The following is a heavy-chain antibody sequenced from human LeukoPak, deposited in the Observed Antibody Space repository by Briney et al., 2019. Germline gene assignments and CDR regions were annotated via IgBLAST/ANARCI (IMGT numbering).Heavy chain of an antibody. V-gene: IGHV3-7*01. Sequence: GGSLRLSCAASGFTFSSYWMSWVRQAPGKGLEWVANIKQDGSEKFYVDSVKGRFTISRDNAKNSLYLQMNNLRAEDTAVYYCAKNPNWSLFDYWGQGTLVTVSS. CDR1: GFTFSSYW. CDR2: IKQDGSEK. CDR3: AKNPNWSLFDY. J-gene: IGHJ4*02. D-gene: IGHD5-24*01.